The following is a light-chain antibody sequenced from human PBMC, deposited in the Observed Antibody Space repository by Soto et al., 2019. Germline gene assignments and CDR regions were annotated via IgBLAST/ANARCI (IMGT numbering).Light chain of an antibody. CDR1: SSDVGGHIY. CDR2: EVG. Sequence: QSALTQPASVSGSPGQSITISCTGTSSDVGGHIYVSWYQHHPGRAPKLMIYEVGNRPSGVSNRFSGSKSGNTASLTISGLQTEDEADYYCSSYTSSNTYVFGTGTKLTVL. CDR3: SSYTSSNTYV. J-gene: IGLJ1*01. V-gene: IGLV2-14*01.